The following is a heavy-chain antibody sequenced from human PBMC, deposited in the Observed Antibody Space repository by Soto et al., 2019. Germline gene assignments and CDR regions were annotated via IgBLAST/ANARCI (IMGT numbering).Heavy chain of an antibody. CDR1: GFTFSSYA. Sequence: PGGSLRLSCAASGFTFSSYAMSWVRQAPGKGLEWVSAISGNGGSTYYADSVKGRFTISRDNSKNTLYLQMNSLRAEDTATYYCAIQKGLEVNGTDYSGQRHLVTVS. CDR2: ISGNGGST. V-gene: IGHV3-23*01. J-gene: IGHJ4*02. D-gene: IGHD2-8*01. CDR3: AIQKGLEVNGTDY.